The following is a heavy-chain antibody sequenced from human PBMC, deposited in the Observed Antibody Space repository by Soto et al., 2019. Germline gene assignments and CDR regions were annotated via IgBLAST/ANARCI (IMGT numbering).Heavy chain of an antibody. CDR2: IIPIFGTA. CDR3: ARDYGDYVSYYYYYMDV. D-gene: IGHD4-17*01. V-gene: IGHV1-69*13. CDR1: GGTFSSYA. Sequence: SVKVSCKASGGTFSSYAISWVRQAPGQGLEWMGGIIPIFGTANYAQKFQGRVTITADDPTSTAYMELSSLRSEDTAVYYCARDYGDYVSYYYYYMDVWGKGTKVTVSS. J-gene: IGHJ6*03.